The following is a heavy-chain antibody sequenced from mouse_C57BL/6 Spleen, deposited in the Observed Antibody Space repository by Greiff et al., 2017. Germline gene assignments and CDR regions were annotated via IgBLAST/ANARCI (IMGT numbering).Heavy chain of an antibody. CDR2: INPNYGTT. Sequence: EVKLQESGPELVKPGASVKISCKASGYSFTDYNMNWVKQSNGKSLEWIGVINPNYGTTSYNQKFKGKATLTVDQSSSTAYMQLNSLTSEDSAVYYCARGSLYYGNPEGYFDVWGTGTTVTVSS. V-gene: IGHV1-39*01. J-gene: IGHJ1*03. D-gene: IGHD2-1*01. CDR3: ARGSLYYGNPEGYFDV. CDR1: GYSFTDYN.